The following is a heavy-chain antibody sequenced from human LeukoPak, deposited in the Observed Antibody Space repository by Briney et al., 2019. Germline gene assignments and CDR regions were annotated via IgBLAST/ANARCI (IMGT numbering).Heavy chain of an antibody. J-gene: IGHJ3*02. CDR2: IYHSGST. Sequence: SETLSLTCTVSGYSISSGYYWGWIRQPPGKGLEWIGSIYHSGSTYYNPSLKSRVTISVDTSKNQFSLKLSSVTAADTAVYYRARDPDAFDIWGQGTMVTVSS. V-gene: IGHV4-38-2*02. CDR1: GYSISSGYY. CDR3: ARDPDAFDI.